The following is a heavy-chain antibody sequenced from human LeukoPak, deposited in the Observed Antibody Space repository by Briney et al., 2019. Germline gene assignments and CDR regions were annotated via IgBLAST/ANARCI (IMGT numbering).Heavy chain of an antibody. Sequence: PSETLSLTCTVSGGSVSSGSYYWSWLRQPPGKGLEWIGYIHYSGSTNYNPSLKSRVTIAVDTSKNQFSLKLSSVTAADTAVYYCASETRDYADYTSFAIWGQGTMVTVSS. CDR1: GGSVSSGSYY. CDR3: ASETRDYADYTSFAI. D-gene: IGHD4-17*01. V-gene: IGHV4-61*01. J-gene: IGHJ3*02. CDR2: IHYSGST.